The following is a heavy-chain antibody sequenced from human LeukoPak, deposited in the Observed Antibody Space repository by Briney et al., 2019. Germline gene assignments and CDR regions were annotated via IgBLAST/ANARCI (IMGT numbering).Heavy chain of an antibody. V-gene: IGHV3-23*01. CDR2: ISASGSSA. CDR3: AREDRGYDYDF. D-gene: IGHD5-12*01. Sequence: GGSLRLSCAASGLTFSSSAMSWVRQAPGKGLEWVSAISASGSSAYYADSVKGRFTVSRDNSKNTLYLQMNSLRAEDTAEYYCAREDRGYDYDFWGQGTLVTVSS. CDR1: GLTFSSSA. J-gene: IGHJ4*02.